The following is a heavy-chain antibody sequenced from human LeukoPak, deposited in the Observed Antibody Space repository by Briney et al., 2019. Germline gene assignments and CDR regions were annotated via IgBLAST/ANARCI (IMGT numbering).Heavy chain of an antibody. CDR1: GYTFTSYG. J-gene: IGHJ6*03. CDR2: INPNSGGT. D-gene: IGHD4-23*01. V-gene: IGHV1-2*02. CDR3: ASGGGGNPYYYYYMDV. Sequence: GASVKVSCKASGYTFTSYGISWVRQAPGQGLEWMGWINPNSGGTNYAQKFQGRVTMTRDTSISTAYMELSRLRSDDTAVYYCASGGGGNPYYYYYMDVWGKGTTVTVSS.